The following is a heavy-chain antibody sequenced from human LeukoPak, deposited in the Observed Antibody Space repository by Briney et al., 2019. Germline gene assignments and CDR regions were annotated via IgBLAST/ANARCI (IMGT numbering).Heavy chain of an antibody. Sequence: GESLKISCKGSGYTFTDYWIAWVRQMPGKGLARMGIIFPGDSDTRYSPSFQGQVTISADKSTTTAYLQWGSLTASDTALYFCARLADTTSWGQGTLVTVSS. CDR1: GYTFTDYW. V-gene: IGHV5-51*01. CDR3: ARLADTTS. CDR2: IFPGDSDT. D-gene: IGHD1-26*01. J-gene: IGHJ5*02.